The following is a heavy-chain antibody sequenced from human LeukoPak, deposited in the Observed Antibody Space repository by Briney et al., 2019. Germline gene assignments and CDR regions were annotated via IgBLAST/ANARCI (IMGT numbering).Heavy chain of an antibody. J-gene: IGHJ5*02. V-gene: IGHV1-8*01. CDR2: MNPNSGNT. CDR3: ARGGYSYGENWFDP. CDR1: GYTFTSYD. Sequence: ASVKVSCKASGYTFTSYDTNWVRQATGQGLEWMGWMNPNSGNTGYAQKFQGRVTMTRNTSISTAYMELSSLRSEDTAVYYCARGGYSYGENWFDPWGQGTLVTVSS. D-gene: IGHD5-18*01.